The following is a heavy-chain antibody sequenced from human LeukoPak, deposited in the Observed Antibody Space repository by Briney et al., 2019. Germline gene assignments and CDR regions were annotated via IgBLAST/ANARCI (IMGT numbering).Heavy chain of an antibody. J-gene: IGHJ4*02. Sequence: PWASVKVSCKVFGGTFSSYAINWVRQAPGQGLEWMGRIIPMLGTVNYAQKFQGRVTIIADKFTSTAYMELSSLRSEDTAVYYCARMYSSGWYDYWGQGTLVTVSS. CDR3: ARMYSSGWYDY. CDR2: IIPMLGTV. CDR1: GGTFSSYA. V-gene: IGHV1-69*04. D-gene: IGHD6-19*01.